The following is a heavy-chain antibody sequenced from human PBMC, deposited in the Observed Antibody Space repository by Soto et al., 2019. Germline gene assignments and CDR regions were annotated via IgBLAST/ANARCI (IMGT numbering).Heavy chain of an antibody. D-gene: IGHD1-20*01. J-gene: IGHJ3*02. Sequence: GGSLRLSCAASGFTFSSYSMNWVRQAPGKGLEWVSYISSSSSTIYYADSVKGRFTISRDNAKNSLYLQMNSLRAEDTAVYYCGRDTANWNGPGAFDIWGQGTMVTVSS. CDR3: GRDTANWNGPGAFDI. V-gene: IGHV3-48*01. CDR1: GFTFSSYS. CDR2: ISSSSSTI.